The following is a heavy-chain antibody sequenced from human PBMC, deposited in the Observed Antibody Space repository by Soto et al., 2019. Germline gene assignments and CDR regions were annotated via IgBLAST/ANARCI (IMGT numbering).Heavy chain of an antibody. CDR3: AKGYTNIAQGWFEP. CDR1: GFTLSSYA. D-gene: IGHD2-8*01. CDR2: ISSGGST. V-gene: IGHV3-23*01. J-gene: IGHJ5*02. Sequence: GSLRLSCAGSGFTLSSYAMTCVRQAPGKGPEWVSAISSGGSTHYAESVKGRFTISRDNSKNTLYLQMNSLRADDTAVYHCAKGYTNIAQGWFEPWGQGTLVTVSS.